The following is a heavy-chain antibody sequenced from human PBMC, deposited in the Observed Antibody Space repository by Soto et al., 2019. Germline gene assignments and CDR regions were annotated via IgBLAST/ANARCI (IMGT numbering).Heavy chain of an antibody. V-gene: IGHV3-21*01. CDR3: ARDTPNPLTTDSFDI. CDR1: GFTFSSYS. J-gene: IGHJ3*02. D-gene: IGHD4-17*01. Sequence: PGGSLRLSCAASGFTFSSYSMNWVRQAPGKGLEWVSSISSSSSYIYYADSVKGRFTISRDNAKNSLYLQMNSLRAEDTAVYYCARDTPNPLTTDSFDIWGQGTMVTVSS. CDR2: ISSSSSYI.